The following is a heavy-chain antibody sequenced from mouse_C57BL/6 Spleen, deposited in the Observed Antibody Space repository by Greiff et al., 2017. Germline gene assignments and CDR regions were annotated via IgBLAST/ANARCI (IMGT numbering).Heavy chain of an antibody. CDR2: INPGSGGT. Sequence: VKLMESGAELVRPGTSVKVSCKASGYAFTNYLIEWVKQRPGQGLEWIGVINPGSGGTNYNEKFKGKATLTADKSSSTAYMQLSSLTSEDSAVYFCARSYYYGSSYEYYFGCWGQGTTLTVSS. J-gene: IGHJ2*01. CDR1: GYAFTNYL. D-gene: IGHD1-1*01. CDR3: ARSYYYGSSYEYYFGC. V-gene: IGHV1-54*01.